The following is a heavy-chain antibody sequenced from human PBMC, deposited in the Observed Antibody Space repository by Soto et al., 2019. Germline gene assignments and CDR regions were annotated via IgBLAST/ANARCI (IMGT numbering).Heavy chain of an antibody. CDR3: ARGIEGWYQGRYYYGMDV. CDR2: IHYNGRT. J-gene: IGHJ6*02. D-gene: IGHD6-19*01. CDR1: GVSVSDYH. Sequence: SETLSLTCSVSGVSVSDYHWTWIRLTPKKELQWIGFIHYNGRTDSSPSLKSRVTISVDTSKNQFSLKLSSVTAADTAVYYCARGIEGWYQGRYYYGMDVWGQGTTVTVSS. V-gene: IGHV4-59*02.